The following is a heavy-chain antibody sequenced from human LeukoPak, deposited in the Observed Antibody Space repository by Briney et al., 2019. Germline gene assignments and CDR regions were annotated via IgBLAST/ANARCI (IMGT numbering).Heavy chain of an antibody. V-gene: IGHV1-18*01. CDR3: ARDSRDSTYYMDV. CDR2: IIAYNGNT. D-gene: IGHD2-21*01. J-gene: IGHJ6*03. CDR1: GYTFTSYG. Sequence: ASVKVSCKSSGYTFTSYGISWVRQAPGQGLGWMGLIIAYNGNTNYAQKLQGRGTMTTDTYTSTAYMELRRLRSDDTAVYYCARDSRDSTYYMDVWGKGTTVTVSS.